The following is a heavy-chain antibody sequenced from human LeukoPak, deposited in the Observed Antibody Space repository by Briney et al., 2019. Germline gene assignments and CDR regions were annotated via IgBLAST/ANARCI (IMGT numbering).Heavy chain of an antibody. Sequence: SETLSLTCTVSRVSVSSGNYYWSWIRQHPGKGLEWIGHISSSGSTHYKSSLKSRVIISADTSTNQFSLRLSSVTAADTAFYYCARAVILTPPDSWGQGILVTVSS. V-gene: IGHV4-31*03. CDR2: ISSSGST. D-gene: IGHD3-9*01. CDR3: ARAVILTPPDS. CDR1: RVSVSSGNYY. J-gene: IGHJ4*02.